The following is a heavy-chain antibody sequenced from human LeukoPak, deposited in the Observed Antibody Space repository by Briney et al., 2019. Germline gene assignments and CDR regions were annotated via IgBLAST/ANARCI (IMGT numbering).Heavy chain of an antibody. CDR2: IYSGGST. Sequence: GGSLRLSCAASGFTVSSNYMSWVHQAPGKGLEWVSVIYSGGSTYYADFVKGRFTISRDNSKNTLYLQMNSLRAEDTAVYYCARDRGYDSSSLYFQHWGQGTLVTVSS. J-gene: IGHJ1*01. CDR3: ARDRGYDSSSLYFQH. D-gene: IGHD3-22*01. CDR1: GFTVSSNY. V-gene: IGHV3-66*01.